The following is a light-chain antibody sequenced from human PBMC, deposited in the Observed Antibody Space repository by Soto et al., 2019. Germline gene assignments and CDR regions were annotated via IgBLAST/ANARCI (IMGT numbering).Light chain of an antibody. V-gene: IGKV3-15*01. Sequence: EIVLTQSPGTLSLSPGERATLSCRSSQSVSTKLAWYQQKPGQAPRLLIYGASTRATGIPARFSGSGSGTEFTLTISSLQSEDFAVYYCQQYNDWPPLTFGPGTKVDI. J-gene: IGKJ3*01. CDR3: QQYNDWPPLT. CDR2: GAS. CDR1: QSVSTK.